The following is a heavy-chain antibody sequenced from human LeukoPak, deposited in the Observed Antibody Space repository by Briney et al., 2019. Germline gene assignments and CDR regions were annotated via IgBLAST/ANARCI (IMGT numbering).Heavy chain of an antibody. CDR3: ASGSAFDY. J-gene: IGHJ4*02. D-gene: IGHD3-10*01. CDR2: IYSGGST. Sequence: GGSLRLSCAASGFTFSSYWMSCVRQDPGKGLEWVSVIYSGGSTYYADSVKGRFTISRDNSKNTLYLQMNSLRAEDTAVYYCASGSAFDYWGQGTLVTVSS. CDR1: GFTFSSYW. V-gene: IGHV3-53*01.